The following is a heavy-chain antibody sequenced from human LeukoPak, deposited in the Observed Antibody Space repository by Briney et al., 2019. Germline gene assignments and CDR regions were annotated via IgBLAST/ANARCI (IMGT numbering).Heavy chain of an antibody. J-gene: IGHJ4*02. D-gene: IGHD2/OR15-2a*01. V-gene: IGHV3-74*01. CDR3: ARDLVIVDTPGDDFHY. CDR2: ITPNGDSR. Sequence: GGSLRLSCAASGFTFSNYWMHWVRQVPGKGLEWVSRITPNGDSRSYADSVKGRFTISRDNAKNTLYLQMNSLRAEDTAVYYCARDLVIVDTPGDDFHYWGEGTLVTVSS. CDR1: GFTFSNYW.